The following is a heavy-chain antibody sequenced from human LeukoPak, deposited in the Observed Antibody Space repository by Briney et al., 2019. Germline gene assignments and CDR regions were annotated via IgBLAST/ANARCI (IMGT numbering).Heavy chain of an antibody. D-gene: IGHD3-3*01. CDR3: AKDKYDFWSGYYGGSFFDY. CDR1: GFTFDDYT. CDR2: ISWDGGST. Sequence: GGSLRLSCAASGFTFDDYTMHWVRQAPGKGLEWVSLISWDGGSTYYADSVKGRFTISSDNSKNSLYLQMNSLRTEDTALYYCAKDKYDFWSGYYGGSFFDYWGQGTLVTVSS. V-gene: IGHV3-43*01. J-gene: IGHJ4*02.